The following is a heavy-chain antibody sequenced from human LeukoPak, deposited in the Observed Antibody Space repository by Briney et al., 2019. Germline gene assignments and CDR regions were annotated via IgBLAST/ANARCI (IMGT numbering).Heavy chain of an antibody. V-gene: IGHV1-69*06. J-gene: IGHJ4*02. CDR3: ARNVQYYFDY. Sequence: ASVKVSCKASGGTFSSYAISWVRQAPGQGLEWMGGIIPIFGTANYAQKFQGRVTITADKSTSTAYMELNSLRAEDTAVYYCARNVQYYFDYWGQGTLVTVSS. CDR1: GGTFSSYA. D-gene: IGHD6-19*01. CDR2: IIPIFGTA.